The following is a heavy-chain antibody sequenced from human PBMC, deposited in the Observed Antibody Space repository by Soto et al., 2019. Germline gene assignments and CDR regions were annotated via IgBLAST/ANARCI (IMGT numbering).Heavy chain of an antibody. J-gene: IGHJ6*02. Sequence: EVQLVESGGGLVKPGGSLRLSCAASGFTFSSYSMNWVRQAPGKGLEWVSSISSSSSYIYYADSVKGRFTISRDNAKNTLYRQMNSLRAADTAVNYCARVVCYYDPYYYAGMDVWGQGDTVTGSS. D-gene: IGHD3-22*01. CDR2: ISSSSSYI. V-gene: IGHV3-21*01. CDR3: ARVVCYYDPYYYAGMDV. CDR1: GFTFSSYS.